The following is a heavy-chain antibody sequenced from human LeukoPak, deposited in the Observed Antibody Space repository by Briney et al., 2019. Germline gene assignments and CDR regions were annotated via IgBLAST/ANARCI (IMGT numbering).Heavy chain of an antibody. CDR3: ARLGGDTYYFGSGSYPNWYFDL. CDR2: IYPGDSDT. Sequence: GESLKISCKASGYSFTTYWIGWVRQMPGKGLECMGIIYPGDSDTTYSPSFQGQVTISADKSFSTAYLQWSSLKASDTAIYYCARLGGDTYYFGSGSYPNWYFDLWGRGTLVSVSS. D-gene: IGHD3-10*01. V-gene: IGHV5-51*01. J-gene: IGHJ2*01. CDR1: GYSFTTYW.